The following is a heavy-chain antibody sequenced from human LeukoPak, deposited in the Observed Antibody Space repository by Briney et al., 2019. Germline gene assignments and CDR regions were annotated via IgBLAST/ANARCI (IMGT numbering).Heavy chain of an antibody. CDR2: ISSSGSTI. CDR1: RFTFSSYE. D-gene: IGHD3-10*01. CDR3: ARDLGYYGSGSPYNWFDP. V-gene: IGHV3-48*03. J-gene: IGHJ5*02. Sequence: GGSLRLSCAASRFTFSSYEMNWVRQAPGKGLEWVSYISSSGSTIYYADPVKGRFTISRDNAKNSLYLQMNSLRAEDTAVYYCARDLGYYGSGSPYNWFDPWGQGTLVTVSS.